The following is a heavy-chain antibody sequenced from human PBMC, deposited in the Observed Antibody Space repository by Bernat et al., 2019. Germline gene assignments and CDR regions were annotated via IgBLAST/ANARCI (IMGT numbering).Heavy chain of an antibody. Sequence: QVQLVESGGGVVQPGRSLRLSCAASGFSFSNYAMHWIRQAPGKGLEWVAVIWYDGSNKYYADSVKGRFTISRDNSKNTLYLQMNSLRAEDTAVYYCARDPPYSGSYYFDYWGQGTLVTVSS. V-gene: IGHV3-33*08. CDR1: GFSFSNYA. D-gene: IGHD1-26*01. CDR3: ARDPPYSGSYYFDY. J-gene: IGHJ4*02. CDR2: IWYDGSNK.